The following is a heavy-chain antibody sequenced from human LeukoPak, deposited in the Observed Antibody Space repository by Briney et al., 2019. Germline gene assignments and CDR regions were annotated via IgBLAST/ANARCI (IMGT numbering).Heavy chain of an antibody. D-gene: IGHD3-16*02. Sequence: QPGRSLRLSCAASGFTFSSYGMHWVRQAPGKGLEWVAVISYDGSNKYYADSVKGRFTISRDNSKNTLYLQMNSLRAEDTAVYYCAKDPVGGVIVYYFDYWGQGTLVTVSS. V-gene: IGHV3-30*18. CDR1: GFTFSSYG. CDR3: AKDPVGGVIVYYFDY. J-gene: IGHJ4*02. CDR2: ISYDGSNK.